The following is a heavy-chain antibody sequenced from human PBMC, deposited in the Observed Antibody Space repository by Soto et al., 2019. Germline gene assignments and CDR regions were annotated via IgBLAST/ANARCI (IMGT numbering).Heavy chain of an antibody. J-gene: IGHJ6*02. CDR3: ARRYGASFDYAMDV. Sequence: SETLSLTCTVSGGSISSYYWSWIRQPPGKGLEWIGYIYYSGSTNYNPSLKSRVTISVDTSKNQYSLKLNSVTAADTAVYYCARRYGASFDYAMDVWGQGTTVTVSS. CDR2: IYYSGST. CDR1: GGSISSYY. D-gene: IGHD4-17*01. V-gene: IGHV4-59*01.